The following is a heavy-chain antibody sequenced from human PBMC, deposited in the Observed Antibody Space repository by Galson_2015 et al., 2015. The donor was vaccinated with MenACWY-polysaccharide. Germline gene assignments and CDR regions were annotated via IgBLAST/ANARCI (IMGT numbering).Heavy chain of an antibody. Sequence: SLRLSCAAAGLTFSTYTMNWVRQAPGKGLEWVSSISSTSSFIYYTESVKGRFTISRDNAENSLYLQMSSLRAEDTAVYYCASRPYYYDSSGYPFDYWGQGTLVTVSS. D-gene: IGHD3-22*01. CDR2: ISSTSSFI. J-gene: IGHJ4*02. V-gene: IGHV3-21*01. CDR3: ASRPYYYDSSGYPFDY. CDR1: GLTFSTYT.